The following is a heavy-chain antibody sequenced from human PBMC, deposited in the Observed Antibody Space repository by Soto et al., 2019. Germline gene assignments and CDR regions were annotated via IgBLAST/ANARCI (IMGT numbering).Heavy chain of an antibody. CDR3: ARRRPTGYYNY. J-gene: IGHJ4*02. D-gene: IGHD3-9*01. CDR1: GFPFSDSY. CDR2: ISSSSSDT. V-gene: IGHV3-11*05. Sequence: QVQLVESGGDLVKPGGSLRLSCAASGFPFSDSYMSWIRQAPGKGLEWVSSISSSSSDTNYAQSVKGRFTISRDNAKNSLHLQMNSLRAEDTAVYYCARRRPTGYYNYWGQGTLVTVSA.